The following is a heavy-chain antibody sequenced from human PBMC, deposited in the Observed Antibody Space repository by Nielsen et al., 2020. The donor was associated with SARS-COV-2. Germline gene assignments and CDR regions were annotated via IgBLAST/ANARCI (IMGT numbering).Heavy chain of an antibody. V-gene: IGHV1-46*01. CDR1: GYTFTSYY. Sequence: ASVKVSCKASGYTFTSYYMHWVRQAPGQGLEWMGIINPSGGSTSYAQKFQGRVTMTRDTSTSTVYMELSSLRSEDTAVYYCARVRGDIVVVPAASRGAYYYYMDVWGKGTTVTVSS. CDR3: ARVRGDIVVVPAASRGAYYYYMDV. J-gene: IGHJ6*03. D-gene: IGHD2-2*01. CDR2: INPSGGST.